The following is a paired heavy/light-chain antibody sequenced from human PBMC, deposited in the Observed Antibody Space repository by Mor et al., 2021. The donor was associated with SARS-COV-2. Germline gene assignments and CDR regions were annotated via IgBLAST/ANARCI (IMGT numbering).Heavy chain of an antibody. CDR2: IIPILGIR. V-gene: IGHV1-69*04. CDR1: GGSFNTYS. Sequence: QVQLVQSGAEVKKPESSVKVSCKASGGSFNTYSISWVRQAPGRGLEWMGNIIPILGIRNYAQKFQGRVTFSADTSARIVYMELSSLSSEDTAFYFCARDSPEYCTGGICYSVFWGQGTLITVSS. D-gene: IGHD2-8*02. J-gene: IGHJ4*02. CDR3: ARDSPEYCTGGICYSVF.
Light chain of an antibody. CDR1: RSVNGKS. CDR3: QQYGVSPYT. CDR2: GAS. V-gene: IGKV3-20*01. Sequence: EIVLTQSPGILSLSPGERATISCRASRSVNGKSLAWYQQKPGQAPRLLIYGASNRATGIPDRFSGSGSGTEFTLTIGRLEPEDFAVYSCQQYGVSPYTFGQGTKLEIK. J-gene: IGKJ2*01.